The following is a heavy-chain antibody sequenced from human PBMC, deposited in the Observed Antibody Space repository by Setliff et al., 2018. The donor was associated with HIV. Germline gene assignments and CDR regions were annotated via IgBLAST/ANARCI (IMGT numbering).Heavy chain of an antibody. CDR3: ATLDPSGGNFLAY. Sequence: SETLSLTCTVSGGSIGVDCWSWIRQPPGKGLEWIGYIYSNGITRYNPSLKSRVTISLDTSKMQFSLRLTSVTAADTAVYYCATLDPSGGNFLAYWGQGTLVTVSS. CDR1: GGSIGVDC. D-gene: IGHD2-21*02. CDR2: IYSNGIT. J-gene: IGHJ4*02. V-gene: IGHV4-4*09.